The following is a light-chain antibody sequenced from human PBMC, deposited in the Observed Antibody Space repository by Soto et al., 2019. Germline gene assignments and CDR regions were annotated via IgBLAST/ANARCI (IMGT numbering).Light chain of an antibody. Sequence: QSVLTQPASVSGSPGQSITISCAGTSSDVGGYTYVSWYQQHPGKAPKLMIYDVSNRPSGVSNRFSGSKSGNTASLTISGLQAEDVADYYCTSYTSSLTPYVFGRGT. V-gene: IGLV2-14*01. CDR3: TSYTSSLTPYV. J-gene: IGLJ1*01. CDR2: DVS. CDR1: SSDVGGYTY.